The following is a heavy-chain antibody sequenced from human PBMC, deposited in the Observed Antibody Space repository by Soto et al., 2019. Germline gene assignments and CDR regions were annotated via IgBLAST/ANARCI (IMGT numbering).Heavy chain of an antibody. CDR3: ASSSSWYGEYYYYGMDV. J-gene: IGHJ6*02. D-gene: IGHD6-13*01. V-gene: IGHV1-3*01. Sequence: QVQLVQSGAEVKKPGASVKVSCKASGYTFTSYAMHWVRQAPGQRLEWMGWINAGNGNTKYSQKFQGRVTITRDTSSSTAYMELSSLRSEDTAVYYCASSSSWYGEYYYYGMDVWGQGTTVTVSS. CDR1: GYTFTSYA. CDR2: INAGNGNT.